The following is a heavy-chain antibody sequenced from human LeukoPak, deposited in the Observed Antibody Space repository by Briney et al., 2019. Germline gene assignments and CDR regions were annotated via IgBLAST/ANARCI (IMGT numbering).Heavy chain of an antibody. D-gene: IGHD6-19*01. CDR1: CGAISSSRYY. CDR3: ARVSDGEKQWLLQVDY. V-gene: IGHV4-39*07. CDR2: IYYSGST. J-gene: IGHJ4*02. Sequence: SETLSLTCTVSCGAISSSRYYWSWIRQPPGKGLEWIGSIYYSGSTYYNPSLKSRVTISVDTSKNQFSLKLSSVTAADTAVYYCARVSDGEKQWLLQVDYWGQGTLVTVSS.